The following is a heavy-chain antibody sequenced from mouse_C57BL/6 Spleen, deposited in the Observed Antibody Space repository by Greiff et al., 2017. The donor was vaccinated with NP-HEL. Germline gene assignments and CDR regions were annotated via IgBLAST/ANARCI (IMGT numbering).Heavy chain of an antibody. CDR2: IYPGSGNT. V-gene: IGHV1-76*01. CDR1: GYTFTDYY. Sequence: VQLQQSGAELVRPGASVKLSCKASGYTFTDYYINWVKQRPGQGLEWIARIYPGSGNTYYNEKFKGKATLTAEKSSSTAYMQLSSLTSEDSAVYFCARGGTYGSSHWYFDVWGTGTTVTVSS. J-gene: IGHJ1*03. D-gene: IGHD1-1*01. CDR3: ARGGTYGSSHWYFDV.